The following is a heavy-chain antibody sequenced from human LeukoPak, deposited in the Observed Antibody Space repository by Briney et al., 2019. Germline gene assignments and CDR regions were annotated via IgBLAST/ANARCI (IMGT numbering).Heavy chain of an antibody. CDR2: IYHSGST. J-gene: IGHJ6*02. Sequence: SETLSLTCAVSGGSISSGGYSWSWIRQPPGKGLEWIGYIYHSGSTYYNPSLKSRVTISVDRSKNQFSLKLSSVTAADTAVCYCARDRGGGMDVWGQGTTVTVSS. CDR1: GGSISSGGYS. CDR3: ARDRGGGMDV. D-gene: IGHD3-16*01. V-gene: IGHV4-30-2*01.